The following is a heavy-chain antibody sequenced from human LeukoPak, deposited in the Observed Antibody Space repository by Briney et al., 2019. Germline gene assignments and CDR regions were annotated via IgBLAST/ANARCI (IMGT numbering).Heavy chain of an antibody. CDR1: GFTFSSYA. V-gene: IGHV3-23*01. CDR2: ISGSGDNT. J-gene: IGHJ6*04. Sequence: GGSLRLSCTASGFTFSSYAMNWVRQAPGEGLEWISSISGSGDNTYYADSVKGRFTISRDNSKNTLYLQMNSLRAEDTAVYYCAELGITMIGGVWGKGTTVTISS. D-gene: IGHD3-10*02. CDR3: AELGITMIGGV.